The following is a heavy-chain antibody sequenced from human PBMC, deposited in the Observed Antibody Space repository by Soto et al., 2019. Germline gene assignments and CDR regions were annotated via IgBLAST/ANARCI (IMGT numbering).Heavy chain of an antibody. V-gene: IGHV5-51*01. CDR2: IYPGDSDT. CDR1: GYSFPNYW. J-gene: IGHJ5*02. Sequence: PGESLKISCTASGYSFPNYWIGWVRQVPGQGLEWMGIIYPGDSDTKYSPSFQGQVTITADTSISTAFLQWTSLKASDTAMYYCARHGFYGDYSSNYFDPGGQGTLVTVSS. CDR3: ARHGFYGDYSSNYFDP. D-gene: IGHD4-17*01.